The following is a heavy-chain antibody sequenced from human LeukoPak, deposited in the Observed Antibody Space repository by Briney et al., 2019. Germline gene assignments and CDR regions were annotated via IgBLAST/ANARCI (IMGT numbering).Heavy chain of an antibody. D-gene: IGHD4-17*01. CDR2: ISSSSSYI. CDR1: GFTFSSYS. CDR3: ARDRTVPTLWFDP. V-gene: IGHV3-21*01. J-gene: IGHJ5*02. Sequence: GGSLRLSCAASGFTFSSYSMNWVRQAPGKGLEWVSSISSSSSYIYYADSVKGRFTISRDNVKNSLYLQMNSLRAQDKAVYYCARDRTVPTLWFDPWGQGTLVTVSS.